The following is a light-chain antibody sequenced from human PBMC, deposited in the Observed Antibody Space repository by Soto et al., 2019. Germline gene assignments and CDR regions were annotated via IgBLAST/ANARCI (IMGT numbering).Light chain of an antibody. Sequence: QSALTQPASVSGSPGQSITISCTGTSSDVGAYNYVSWYQQHPGKVPKLMIFDVSNRPSGVSNRFSGSKSGNTASLTISGLQAEYEADYYCSSYTTATTRVFGGGTKRTVL. CDR3: SSYTTATTRV. CDR1: SSDVGAYNY. J-gene: IGLJ3*02. CDR2: DVS. V-gene: IGLV2-14*01.